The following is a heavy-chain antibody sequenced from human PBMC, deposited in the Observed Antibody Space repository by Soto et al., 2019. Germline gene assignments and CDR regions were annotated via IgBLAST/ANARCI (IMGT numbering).Heavy chain of an antibody. CDR3: ARDRSGSSVFYYYYMDV. V-gene: IGHV4-31*03. D-gene: IGHD6-6*01. Sequence: SETLSLTCTVSGGSISSGGYYWSWIRQHPGKGLEWIGYIYYSGSTYYNPSPKSRVTISVDTSKNQFSLKLSSVTAADTAVYYCARDRSGSSVFYYYYMDVWGKGTTVTVSS. CDR1: GGSISSGGYY. CDR2: IYYSGST. J-gene: IGHJ6*03.